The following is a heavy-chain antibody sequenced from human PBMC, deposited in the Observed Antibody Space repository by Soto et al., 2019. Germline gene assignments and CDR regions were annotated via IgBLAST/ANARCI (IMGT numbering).Heavy chain of an antibody. D-gene: IGHD2-8*01. V-gene: IGHV4-4*02. J-gene: IGHJ4*02. Sequence: SETLSLTCAVSVVSISSGKWWTCVRQTPQRGLEYIGEIFHDGTANYYPSFERRVAISVDTSKNQFSLKLTSVTAADTAIYFCARLVYDTRLNYMYFDFWGQGALVTVS. CDR1: VVSISSGKW. CDR3: ARLVYDTRLNYMYFDF. CDR2: IFHDGTA.